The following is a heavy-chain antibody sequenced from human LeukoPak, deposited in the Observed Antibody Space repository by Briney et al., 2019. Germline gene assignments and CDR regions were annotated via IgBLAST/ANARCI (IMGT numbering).Heavy chain of an antibody. CDR3: AKGLGVGATASWFDP. CDR2: ISGSGTIT. D-gene: IGHD1-26*01. J-gene: IGHJ5*02. V-gene: IGHV3-23*01. CDR1: GFTFSSYA. Sequence: GGSLRLSCAASGFTFSSYAMSWGRQAPGKGPEWVSAISGSGTITYYADSVKGRFTLSRDNSNNTLYLQMNSLGAEDTAIYYCAKGLGVGATASWFDPWGQGTLVTVSS.